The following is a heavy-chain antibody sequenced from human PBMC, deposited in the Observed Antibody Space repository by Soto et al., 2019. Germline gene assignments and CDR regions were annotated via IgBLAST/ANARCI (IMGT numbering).Heavy chain of an antibody. CDR2: IKQDGSEK. J-gene: IGHJ3*02. Sequence: EVQLVESGGGLVQPGGSLRLSCAASGFTFSSYWMSWVRQAPGKGLEWVANIKQDGSEKYYVDSVKGRFTISRDNAKNPLYLQMNSLRAEDTAVYYCARLGWFGELSFFPPDAFDIWGQGTMVTVSS. CDR3: ARLGWFGELSFFPPDAFDI. CDR1: GFTFSSYW. V-gene: IGHV3-7*01. D-gene: IGHD3-10*01.